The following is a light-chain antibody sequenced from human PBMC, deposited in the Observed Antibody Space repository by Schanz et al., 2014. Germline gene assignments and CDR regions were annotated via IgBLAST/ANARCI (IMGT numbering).Light chain of an antibody. CDR1: NSDVGSYNL. CDR2: EVS. V-gene: IGLV2-14*02. Sequence: QSALTQPASVSGSPGQSITISCTGTNSDVGSYNLVSWYQQHPGKAPKLMIYEVSKRPSGVPDRFSGSKSDNTASLTVSGLQVEDEADYYCGSYAGNINWVFGGGTKLTVL. J-gene: IGLJ3*02. CDR3: GSYAGNINWV.